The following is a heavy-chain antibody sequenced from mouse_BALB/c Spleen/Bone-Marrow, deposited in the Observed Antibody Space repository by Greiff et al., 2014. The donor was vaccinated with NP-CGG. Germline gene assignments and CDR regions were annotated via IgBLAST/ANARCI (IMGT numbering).Heavy chain of an antibody. V-gene: IGHV1-9*01. Sequence: QVQLKESGAELMKPGASVKISCKATGFTFSSYWIEWVKQRPGHGLEWIGRVFPGRGSTNYNEKFKGKATFTANTSSNTAYMQLSSLTSEDSAVYYCARRLLYYLDYWGQGTTLTVSS. CDR2: VFPGRGST. CDR3: ARRLLYYLDY. CDR1: GFTFSSYW. D-gene: IGHD1-2*01. J-gene: IGHJ2*01.